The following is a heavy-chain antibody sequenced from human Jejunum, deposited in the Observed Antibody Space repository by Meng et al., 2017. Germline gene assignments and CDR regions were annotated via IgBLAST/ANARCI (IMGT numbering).Heavy chain of an antibody. J-gene: IGHJ4*02. CDR2: ISVYHGNT. CDR1: GYTFTSYG. V-gene: IGHV1-18*01. CDR3: ARDYSGTSYRYSDY. Sequence: QVQLVQSGAEVKNPGASVKVSCKTSGYTFTSYGTSWVRQAPGQGLEWMGWISVYHGNTNYAQKLQGRVTMTTDTSTSTAYMELRSLRSDDTAVYFCARDYSGTSYRYSDYWGQGTLVTVSS. D-gene: IGHD1-26*01.